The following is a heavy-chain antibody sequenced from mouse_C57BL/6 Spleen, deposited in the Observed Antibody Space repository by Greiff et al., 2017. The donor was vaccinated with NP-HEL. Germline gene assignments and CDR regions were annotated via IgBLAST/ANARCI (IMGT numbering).Heavy chain of an antibody. J-gene: IGHJ4*01. D-gene: IGHD1-1*01. CDR2: IYPGDGDT. CDR1: GYAFSSSW. Sequence: QVQLQQSGPELVKPGASVKISCKASGYAFSSSWMNWVKQRPGKGLEWIGRIYPGDGDTNYNGKFKGKATLTADKSSSTAYMQLSSLTSEDSAVYFGERGGSSYAMDYWGQGASVTVSS. V-gene: IGHV1-82*01. CDR3: ERGGSSYAMDY.